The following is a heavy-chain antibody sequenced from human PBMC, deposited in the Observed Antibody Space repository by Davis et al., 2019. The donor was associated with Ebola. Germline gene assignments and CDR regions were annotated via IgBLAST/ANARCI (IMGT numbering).Heavy chain of an antibody. Sequence: MPSETLSLTCTVSDGSISSYYWSWIRQPPGKGLEWIGEINHSGSTNYNPSLKSRVTISVDTSKNQFSLKLSSVTAADTAVYYCARTLPVGAKYYFDYWGQGTLVTVSS. CDR2: INHSGST. CDR3: ARTLPVGAKYYFDY. J-gene: IGHJ4*02. V-gene: IGHV4-34*01. D-gene: IGHD1-26*01. CDR1: DGSISSYY.